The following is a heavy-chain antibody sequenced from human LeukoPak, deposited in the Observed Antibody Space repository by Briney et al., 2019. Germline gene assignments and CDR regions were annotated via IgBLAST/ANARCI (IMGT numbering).Heavy chain of an antibody. D-gene: IGHD6-13*01. Sequence: SETLSLTCAVYGGSFSGYFWSWIRQPPGKGREWIGESINGGSTNYNSSLKSRVTISVDSSKNQFSLTLTSMTAADTAVYYCARGNWAAAAHLDSWGQGTLVTVSS. J-gene: IGHJ4*02. CDR3: ARGNWAAAAHLDS. CDR2: SINGGST. V-gene: IGHV4-34*01. CDR1: GGSFSGYF.